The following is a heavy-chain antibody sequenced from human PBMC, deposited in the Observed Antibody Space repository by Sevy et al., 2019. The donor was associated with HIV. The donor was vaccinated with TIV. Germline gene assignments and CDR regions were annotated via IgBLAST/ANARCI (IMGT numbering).Heavy chain of an antibody. CDR1: GFTFSSYA. CDR3: ARDDEPDYYYFDMDV. V-gene: IGHV3-30*04. CDR2: ISFDGRNK. J-gene: IGHJ6*02. Sequence: GGSLRLSCAASGFTFSSYAMHWVRQAPGKGLEWVAVISFDGRNKYYADSVKGRFTISRDNSKNTLYLQMDGLRVEDTALYDCARDDEPDYYYFDMDVWGQGTTVTVSS.